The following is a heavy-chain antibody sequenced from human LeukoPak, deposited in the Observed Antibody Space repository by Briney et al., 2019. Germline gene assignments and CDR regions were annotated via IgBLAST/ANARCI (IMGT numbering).Heavy chain of an antibody. Sequence: GGSLRPSCAASGFTFSSYGMHWVRQAPGKGLEWVAFIRYDGSNKYYADSVKGRFTISRDNSKNTLYLQMNSLRAEDTAVYYCAKDRDYAALYWGQGTLVTVSS. CDR3: AKDRDYAALY. CDR1: GFTFSSYG. D-gene: IGHD2-2*01. J-gene: IGHJ4*02. V-gene: IGHV3-30*02. CDR2: IRYDGSNK.